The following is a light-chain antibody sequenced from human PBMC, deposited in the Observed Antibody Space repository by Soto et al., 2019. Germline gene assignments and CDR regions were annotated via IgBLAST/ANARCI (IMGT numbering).Light chain of an antibody. CDR1: KSVSGSF. J-gene: IGKJ5*01. Sequence: EIVLTQSPGTLSLSPGERATLSCRASKSVSGSFLAWYQQKPGQAPRLLIYVASSRATGIPDRFSGSGSGTDFTLTISRLEPEDFAVYYCQQYGSSPLTFGQGTRLEIK. CDR3: QQYGSSPLT. V-gene: IGKV3-20*01. CDR2: VAS.